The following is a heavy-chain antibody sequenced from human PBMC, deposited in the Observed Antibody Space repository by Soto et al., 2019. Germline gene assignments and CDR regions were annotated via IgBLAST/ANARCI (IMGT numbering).Heavy chain of an antibody. CDR1: GGSISSYY. CDR3: ASGISYGDSRGYFDY. CDR2: IYYSGST. Sequence: LSLTCTVSGGSISSYYWSWIRQPPGKGLEWIGYIYYSGSTNYNPSLKSRVTISVDTSKNQFSLKLSSVTAADTAVYYCASGISYGDSRGYFDYWGQGTLVTVSS. D-gene: IGHD4-17*01. V-gene: IGHV4-59*01. J-gene: IGHJ4*02.